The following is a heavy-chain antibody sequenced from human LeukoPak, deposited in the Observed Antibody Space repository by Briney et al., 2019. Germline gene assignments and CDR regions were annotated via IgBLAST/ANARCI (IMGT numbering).Heavy chain of an antibody. D-gene: IGHD6-19*01. Sequence: GESLKIFCKGSGYSFSSYWIGWVRQMPGKGLEWMGIIYPGDSDTRYSPSFQGQVTISADKSISTAYLQWSSLKASDTAMYYCARAPYSSGFTGYMDVWGKGTTVTVSS. CDR1: GYSFSSYW. J-gene: IGHJ6*03. V-gene: IGHV5-51*01. CDR3: ARAPYSSGFTGYMDV. CDR2: IYPGDSDT.